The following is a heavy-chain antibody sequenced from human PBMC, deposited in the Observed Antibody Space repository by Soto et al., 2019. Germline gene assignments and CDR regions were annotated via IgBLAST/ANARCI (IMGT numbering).Heavy chain of an antibody. CDR2: TIPVFNTA. CDR3: ARGVYGSGNYYTGPSAFDI. Sequence: QVQLEQSGAEVKKPGSSVKVSCKASGGTLSDHGVAWLRQAPGQGLEWMGGTIPVFNTAKYAQKFQGRVTVTADQFTNIAYRELSSLRSEDTAFYFWARGVYGSGNYYTGPSAFDIWGQGTMVIVSS. D-gene: IGHD3-10*01. V-gene: IGHV1-69*01. J-gene: IGHJ3*02. CDR1: GGTLSDHG.